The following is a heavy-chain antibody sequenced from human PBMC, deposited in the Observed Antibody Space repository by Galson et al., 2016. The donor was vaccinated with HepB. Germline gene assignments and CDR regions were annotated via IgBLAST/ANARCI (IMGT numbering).Heavy chain of an antibody. CDR3: WSGYTSGI. Sequence: SLRLSCAASGFRFSAYWLAWVRQAPGKGLEYEANINEDGSRTHYLDSAKGRFTISRDNAKNSVALQMDSLRADDTALYYCWSGYTSGIWGQGTRVTVSS. CDR2: INEDGSRT. J-gene: IGHJ3*02. D-gene: IGHD6-19*01. V-gene: IGHV3-7*01. CDR1: GFRFSAYW.